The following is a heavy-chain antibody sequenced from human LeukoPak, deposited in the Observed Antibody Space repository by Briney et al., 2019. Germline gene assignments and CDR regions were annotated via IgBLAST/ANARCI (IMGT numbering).Heavy chain of an antibody. CDR2: INPNGGST. V-gene: IGHV1-46*01. D-gene: IGHD6-19*01. J-gene: IGHJ5*02. CDR1: GYTFTSHY. Sequence: ASVKVSCKASGYTFTSHYIHWLRQAPGQGLEWMGIINPNGGSTRYVQNFQGRVAMTRDTSTSTVYMELSSLRSEDTAVYYCARDPWSSGWSRINWFDTWGQGALVTVSS. CDR3: ARDPWSSGWSRINWFDT.